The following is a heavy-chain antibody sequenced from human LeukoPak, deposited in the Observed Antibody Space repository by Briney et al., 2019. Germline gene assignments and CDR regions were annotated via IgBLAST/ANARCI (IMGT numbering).Heavy chain of an antibody. V-gene: IGHV3-23*01. CDR1: GFTFSSYA. CDR3: ATTPRGVAAAGQVDY. J-gene: IGHJ4*02. D-gene: IGHD6-13*01. Sequence: GGSLRLSCAASGFTFSSYAMSWVRQAPGKGLEWVSAISGSGGSTYYADSVKGRFTISRDNSKNTLYLQMNSLRAEDTAVYYCATTPRGVAAAGQVDYWGQGTLVTVSS. CDR2: ISGSGGST.